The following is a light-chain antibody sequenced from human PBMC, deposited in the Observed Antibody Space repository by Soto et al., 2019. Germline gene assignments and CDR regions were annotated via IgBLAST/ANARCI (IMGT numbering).Light chain of an antibody. CDR1: QSVSNNY. J-gene: IGKJ2*01. CDR3: QQYASSPPYT. V-gene: IGKV3-20*01. Sequence: EVVLTQSPGTLSLSPGERATLSCRASQSVSNNYLAWYQQKPGQSPKLLIFGSSDRATGIPDRFSGSGSGTDFTLTISRLEPEDFAVYFCQQYASSPPYTFGQGTKLEI. CDR2: GSS.